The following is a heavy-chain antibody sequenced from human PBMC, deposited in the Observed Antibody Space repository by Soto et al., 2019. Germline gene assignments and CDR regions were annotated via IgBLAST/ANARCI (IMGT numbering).Heavy chain of an antibody. CDR2: ISYDGSNK. CDR1: GFTFSSYG. CDR3: AKEMATITCDY. Sequence: GGSLRLSCAASGFTFSSYGMHWVRQAPGKGLEWVAVISYDGSNKYYADSVKGRFTISRDNSKNTLYLQMNSLRAEDTAVYYCAKEMATITCDYWGQGTLVTVSS. V-gene: IGHV3-30*18. D-gene: IGHD5-12*01. J-gene: IGHJ4*02.